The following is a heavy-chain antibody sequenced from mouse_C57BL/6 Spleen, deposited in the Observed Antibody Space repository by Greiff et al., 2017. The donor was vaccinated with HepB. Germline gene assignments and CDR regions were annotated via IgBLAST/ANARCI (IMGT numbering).Heavy chain of an antibody. Sequence: EVQLVESEGGLVQPGSSMKLSCTASGFTFSDYYMAWVRQVPEKGLEWVANINYDGSSTYYLDSLKSRFIISRDNAKNILYLQMSSLKSEDTATYDCARDPTYDYDGGYFDVWGTGTTVTVAS. CDR3: ARDPTYDYDGGYFDV. J-gene: IGHJ1*03. D-gene: IGHD2-4*01. CDR1: GFTFSDYY. CDR2: INYDGSST. V-gene: IGHV5-16*01.